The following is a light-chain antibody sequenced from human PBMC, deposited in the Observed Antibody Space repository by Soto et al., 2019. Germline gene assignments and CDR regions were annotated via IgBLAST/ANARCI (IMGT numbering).Light chain of an antibody. Sequence: QSVLTQPASVSGSPGQSITISCTGTSSDVGSYNLVSWYQQHPGKAPKLMIYEVSKRPSGVSNRFSGSKSGNTASLTVSGLQAEDEADYCCSSYAGSSSYVFGTGTKVTVL. CDR1: SSDVGSYNL. V-gene: IGLV2-14*02. J-gene: IGLJ1*01. CDR3: SSYAGSSSYV. CDR2: EVS.